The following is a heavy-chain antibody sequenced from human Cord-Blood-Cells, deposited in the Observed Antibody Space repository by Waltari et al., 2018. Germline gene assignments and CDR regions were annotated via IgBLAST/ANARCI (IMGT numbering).Heavy chain of an antibody. D-gene: IGHD6-6*01. Sequence: QVQLVQSGAEVKKPGASVKVSCKASGYTFTSYDINWVRQATGQGLEWMGWMNPNSGNTGYAQKFQGRVTMTKNTSISTAYMELSSLRSEDTAVYYGARGRAARRQWGWFDPWGQGTLVTVSS. CDR3: ARGRAARRQWGWFDP. V-gene: IGHV1-8*01. CDR2: MNPNSGNT. J-gene: IGHJ5*02. CDR1: GYTFTSYD.